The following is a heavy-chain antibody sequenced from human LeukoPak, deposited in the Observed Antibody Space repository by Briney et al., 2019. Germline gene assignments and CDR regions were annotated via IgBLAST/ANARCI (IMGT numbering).Heavy chain of an antibody. CDR2: MNPNSGST. CDR3: ARKGEASGMGY. V-gene: IGHV1-8*02. J-gene: IGHJ4*02. Sequence: ASVKVSCKASGYTFTDYYIHWVRQAPGQGLEWMGWMNPNSGSTGYAQKFQGRVTMTRNTSISTAYMELTSLRSEDTAVYYCARKGEASGMGYWGQGTLVTVSS. D-gene: IGHD6-13*01. CDR1: GYTFTDYY.